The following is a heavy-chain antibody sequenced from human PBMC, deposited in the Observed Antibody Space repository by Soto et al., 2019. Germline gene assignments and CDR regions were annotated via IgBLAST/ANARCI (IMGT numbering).Heavy chain of an antibody. CDR3: ARLSSALAELLLHGLDYYYMYV. V-gene: IGHV4-39*01. D-gene: IGHD3-10*01. CDR2: IYSSGIT. Sequence: SETLSLTCTVSGGSISSSSYYWGWIRQPPGKGLEWIGTIYSSGITYFNPSHTSPVPTSVATSKNLYPLKLSPVTAADTAVYYCARLSSALAELLLHGLDYYYMYVWGTGTTVTVSS. CDR1: GGSISSSSYY. J-gene: IGHJ6*03.